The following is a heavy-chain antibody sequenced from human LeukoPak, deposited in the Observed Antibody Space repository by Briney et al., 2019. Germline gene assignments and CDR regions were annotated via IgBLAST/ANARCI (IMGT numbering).Heavy chain of an antibody. V-gene: IGHV1-69*01. Sequence: GASVKVSYKASGGTFSSYAISWVRQAPGQGLEWMGGIIPIFGTANYAQKFQGRVTITADESTSTAYMELSSLRSEDTAVYYCARESDILTGYHNPLGAFDIWGQGTMITVSS. D-gene: IGHD3-9*01. CDR2: IIPIFGTA. CDR1: GGTFSSYA. CDR3: ARESDILTGYHNPLGAFDI. J-gene: IGHJ3*02.